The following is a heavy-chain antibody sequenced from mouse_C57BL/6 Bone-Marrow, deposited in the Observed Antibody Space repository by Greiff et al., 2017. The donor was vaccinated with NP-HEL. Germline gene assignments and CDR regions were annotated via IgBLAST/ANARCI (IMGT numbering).Heavy chain of an antibody. D-gene: IGHD2-12*01. V-gene: IGHV5-6*01. Sequence: EVKLMESGGDLVKPGGSLKLSCAASGFTFSSYGMSWVRQTPDKRLEWVATISSGGSYTYYPDSVKGRFTISRDNAKNTLYLQMSSLKSVDTAMYYCARQELRYFDYWGQGTTLTVSS. CDR2: ISSGGSYT. J-gene: IGHJ2*01. CDR1: GFTFSSYG. CDR3: ARQELRYFDY.